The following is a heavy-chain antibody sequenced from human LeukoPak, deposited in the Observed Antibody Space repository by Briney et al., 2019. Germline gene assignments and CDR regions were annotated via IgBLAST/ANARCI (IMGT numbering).Heavy chain of an antibody. J-gene: IGHJ6*03. V-gene: IGHV4-34*01. CDR1: GGSFSGYY. CDR3: ARDRRGYEEDYYYYYYMDV. Sequence: SETLSLTCAVYGGSFSGYYWSWIRQPPGKGLEWIGEINHSGSTNYNPSLKSRVTISVDTSKNQFSLKLSSVTAADTAVYYCARDRRGYEEDYYYYYYMDVWGKGTTVTVSS. D-gene: IGHD5-12*01. CDR2: INHSGST.